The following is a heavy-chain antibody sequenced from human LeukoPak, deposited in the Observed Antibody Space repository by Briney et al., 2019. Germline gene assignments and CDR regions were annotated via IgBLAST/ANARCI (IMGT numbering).Heavy chain of an antibody. D-gene: IGHD4-17*01. J-gene: IGHJ4*02. V-gene: IGHV3-66*01. Sequence: GGSLRLSCAASGFTFSDYYMSWIRQAPGKGLEWVSVIYSGGSTYYADSVKGRFTISRDNSKNTLYLQMNSLRAEDTAVYYCAREGDYGEFDYWGQGTLVTVSS. CDR3: AREGDYGEFDY. CDR2: IYSGGST. CDR1: GFTFSDYY.